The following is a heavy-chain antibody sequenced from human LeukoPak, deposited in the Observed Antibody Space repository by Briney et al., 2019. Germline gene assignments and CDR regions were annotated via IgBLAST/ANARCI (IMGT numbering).Heavy chain of an antibody. CDR1: GFTFSSYA. Sequence: GGSLRLSCAASGFTFSSYAMHWVRQAPGKGLEWVAVISYDGSNKYYADSVKGRFTISRDNSKNTLYLQMNSLRAEDTAVYYCARDLVAGSFDYFDYWGQGTLVTVSS. V-gene: IGHV3-30*04. CDR2: ISYDGSNK. J-gene: IGHJ4*02. D-gene: IGHD6-19*01. CDR3: ARDLVAGSFDYFDY.